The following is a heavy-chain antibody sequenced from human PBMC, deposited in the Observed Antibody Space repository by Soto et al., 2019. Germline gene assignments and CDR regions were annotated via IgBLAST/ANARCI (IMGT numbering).Heavy chain of an antibody. Sequence: SGSTLVNPTQTLTLTCTFSGFSLSTSGMRVIWIRQPPGKALEWLARIDWDDDKFYSKSLKTRLTISNDTSKNQVVLTMTNMDPVDTATYYCGGDSSGYDAFDIWGQGTMVTVSS. CDR3: GGDSSGYDAFDI. V-gene: IGHV2-70*04. CDR1: GFSLSTSGMR. J-gene: IGHJ3*02. CDR2: IDWDDDK. D-gene: IGHD3-22*01.